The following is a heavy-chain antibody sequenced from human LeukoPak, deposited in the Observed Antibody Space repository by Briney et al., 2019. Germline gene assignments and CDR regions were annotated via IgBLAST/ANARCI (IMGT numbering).Heavy chain of an antibody. V-gene: IGHV1-69*06. CDR1: GGTFSSYA. J-gene: IGHJ4*02. Sequence: GSSVKVSCKASGGTFSSYAISWVRQAPGQGLEWMGGVIPIFGTANYAQKFQGRVTITADKSTSTAYMELSSLRSEDTAVYYCASEQWFRTTTPTYYFDYWGQGTLVTVSS. D-gene: IGHD1-1*01. CDR2: VIPIFGTA. CDR3: ASEQWFRTTTPTYYFDY.